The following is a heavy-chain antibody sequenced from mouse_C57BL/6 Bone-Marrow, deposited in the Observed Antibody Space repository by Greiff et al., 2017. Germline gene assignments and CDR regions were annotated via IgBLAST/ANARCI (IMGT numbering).Heavy chain of an antibody. V-gene: IGHV1-81*01. D-gene: IGHD2-1*01. CDR3: EGYGNYRAWFAY. Sequence: QVQLQQSGAELARPGASVKLSCKASGYTFTSYGISWVKQRTGQGLEWIGEIYPRSGNTYYNEKFKGKATLTADKSSSTAYMELRSLTSEDSAVYFCEGYGNYRAWFAYWGQGTLVTVSA. CDR1: GYTFTSYG. J-gene: IGHJ3*01. CDR2: IYPRSGNT.